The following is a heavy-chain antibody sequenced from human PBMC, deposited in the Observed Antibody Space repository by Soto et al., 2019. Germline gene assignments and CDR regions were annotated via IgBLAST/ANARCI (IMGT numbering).Heavy chain of an antibody. V-gene: IGHV4-59*08. Sequence: QVQLQESGPGLVKPSETLSLTCTVSNGSISPYYWSWIRQPPGKGLEWIGYIYYSGSTTYNPSLESRVTISGDTSKNQFSLKLSSVTAADTAVYYCARLGGYYQALDSWGQGTLVTVSS. CDR2: IYYSGST. CDR3: ARLGGYYQALDS. J-gene: IGHJ4*02. D-gene: IGHD3-22*01. CDR1: NGSISPYY.